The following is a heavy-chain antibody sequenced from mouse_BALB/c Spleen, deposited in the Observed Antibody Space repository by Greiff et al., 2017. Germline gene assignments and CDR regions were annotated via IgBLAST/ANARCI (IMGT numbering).Heavy chain of an antibody. V-gene: IGHV1-5*01. CDR3: TRFDYDAGYYAMDY. CDR2: IYPGNSDT. J-gene: IGHJ4*01. CDR1: GYSLTSYW. Sequence: VQLQQSGTVLARPGASVKMSCKASGYSLTSYWMHWVKQRPGQGLEWIGAIYPGNSDTSYNQKFKGKAKLTAVTSASTAYMELSSLTNEDSAVYYCTRFDYDAGYYAMDYWGQGTSVTVSS. D-gene: IGHD2-4*01.